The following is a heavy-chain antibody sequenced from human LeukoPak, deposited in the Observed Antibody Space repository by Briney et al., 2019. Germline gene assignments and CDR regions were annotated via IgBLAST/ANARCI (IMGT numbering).Heavy chain of an antibody. CDR1: GYTFTNYD. J-gene: IGHJ5*02. CDR3: AREGRLMSDTTVHP. D-gene: IGHD4-11*01. V-gene: IGHV1-18*01. CDR2: VSAYSGNT. Sequence: ASVKVSCKASGYTFTNYDVSWLRQAPGQTLEWMGWVSAYSGNTNYAQNFHDRLTMTTDTSTSTAYMELRSLTSEDTAVYYCAREGRLMSDTTVHPWGQGTLVTVSP.